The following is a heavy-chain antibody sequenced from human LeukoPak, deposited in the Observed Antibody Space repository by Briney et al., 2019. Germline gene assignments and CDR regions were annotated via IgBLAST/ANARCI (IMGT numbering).Heavy chain of an antibody. Sequence: GGSLRLSCAVSGFTFISYGMQWVRQAPGKGRVWVSRINTDGSSTSYADSVKGRFTVSRDNAKNTVYLQVNSLRAEDTAVYFCTRELPREVTLDYWGQGTLVTVSS. J-gene: IGHJ4*01. V-gene: IGHV3-74*01. D-gene: IGHD2-21*02. CDR1: GFTFISYG. CDR2: INTDGSST. CDR3: TRELPREVTLDY.